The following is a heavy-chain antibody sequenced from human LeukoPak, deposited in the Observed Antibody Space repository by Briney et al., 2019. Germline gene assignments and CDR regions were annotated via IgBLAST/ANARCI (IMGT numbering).Heavy chain of an antibody. J-gene: IGHJ4*02. CDR2: IKQDESEK. Sequence: PGGSLRLSCVAPGFSLRNYWMSWVRQAPGKGLEWVANIKQDESEKYYVDSVKGRFTISRDNAKNSLYLQMNSLRAEDTAVYYCARALDSSSSRYQAFEYWGQGTLVTVSS. CDR1: GFSLRNYW. CDR3: ARALDSSSSRYQAFEY. D-gene: IGHD2-2*01. V-gene: IGHV3-7*01.